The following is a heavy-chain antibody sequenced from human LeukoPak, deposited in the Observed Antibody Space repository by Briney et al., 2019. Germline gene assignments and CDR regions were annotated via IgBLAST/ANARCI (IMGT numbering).Heavy chain of an antibody. CDR3: ACLTTADAFDI. V-gene: IGHV4-59*01. J-gene: IGHJ3*02. CDR1: GGSISSYY. Sequence: SETLPLTCNVSGGSISSYYWSWIRQPPGKGLEWIGYIYNSGSTNYNPSLKSRVTISADTSKNQFSLKLSSVTAADTAVYYCACLTTADAFDIWGQGTMVTVSS. D-gene: IGHD2/OR15-2a*01. CDR2: IYNSGST.